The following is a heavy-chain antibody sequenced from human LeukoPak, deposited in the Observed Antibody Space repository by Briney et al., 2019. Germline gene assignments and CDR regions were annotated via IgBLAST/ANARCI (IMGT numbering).Heavy chain of an antibody. D-gene: IGHD1-14*01. CDR2: IKNDGSIT. J-gene: IGHJ4*02. CDR3: ARDDYNRH. Sequence: GGSLRLSCAASGFTFSTYWMHWVRQAPGKGLVWVSRIKNDGSITISADSVKGRFTISRDNAKNTLFLQMNSLRVDDTAVYYCARDDYNRHWGQGTLVTVSS. V-gene: IGHV3-74*01. CDR1: GFTFSTYW.